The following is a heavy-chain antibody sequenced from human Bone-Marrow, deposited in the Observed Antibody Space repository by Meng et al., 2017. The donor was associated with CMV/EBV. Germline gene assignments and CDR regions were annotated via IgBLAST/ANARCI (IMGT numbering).Heavy chain of an antibody. V-gene: IGHV1-18*01. CDR2: ISPYSGNT. CDR1: GYTFTSYG. Sequence: ASVKVSCKASGYTFTSYGISWVRQAPGQGLEWMGWISPYSGNTRYAQKLQGRVTMTTDTSTSTAYMELRSLRSDDTAVYYCARGGEIAAAGTRWFDPWGQGTLVTVSS. J-gene: IGHJ5*02. D-gene: IGHD6-13*01. CDR3: ARGGEIAAAGTRWFDP.